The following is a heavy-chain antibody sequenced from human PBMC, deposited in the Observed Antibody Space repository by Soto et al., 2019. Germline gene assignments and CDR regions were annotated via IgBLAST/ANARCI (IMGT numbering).Heavy chain of an antibody. V-gene: IGHV4-30-4*01. J-gene: IGHJ5*02. CDR2: IYYSGST. CDR3: ARSNRVWGSYRYGYNWFDP. Sequence: TSETLSLTCSVSGGSISSGDYYWNWIRQPPGKGLEWIGHIYYSGSTNYNPSLKSRVTISVDTSKNQFSLKLSSVTAADTAVYYCARSNRVWGSYRYGYNWFDPWGQGTLVTVSS. CDR1: GGSISSGDYY. D-gene: IGHD3-16*02.